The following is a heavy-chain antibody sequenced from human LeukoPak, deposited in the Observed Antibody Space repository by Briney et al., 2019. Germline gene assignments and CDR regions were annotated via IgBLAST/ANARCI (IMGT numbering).Heavy chain of an antibody. D-gene: IGHD6-13*01. CDR3: AREGAAAGGDY. J-gene: IGHJ4*02. CDR2: IKQDGSEK. CDR1: GFTSSSYW. Sequence: GGSLRLSCAASGFTSSSYWMSWVRQAPGKGLEWVANIKQDGSEKYYVDSVKGRFTISRDNAKNSLYLQMNSLRAEDTAVYYCAREGAAAGGDYWGQGTLVTVSS. V-gene: IGHV3-7*01.